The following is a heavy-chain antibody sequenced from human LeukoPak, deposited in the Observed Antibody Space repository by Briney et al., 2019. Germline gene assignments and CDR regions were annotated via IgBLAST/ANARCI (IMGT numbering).Heavy chain of an antibody. J-gene: IGHJ4*02. Sequence: PGRSLRLSCAASGFTFSSYAMHWVRQAPGKGLKWVAVISYDGSNKYYADSVKGRFTISRDNSKNTLYLQMNSLRAEDTAVYYCAKDASTVTLHADYWGQGTLVTVSS. V-gene: IGHV3-30-3*01. CDR3: AKDASTVTLHADY. CDR2: ISYDGSNK. D-gene: IGHD4-17*01. CDR1: GFTFSSYA.